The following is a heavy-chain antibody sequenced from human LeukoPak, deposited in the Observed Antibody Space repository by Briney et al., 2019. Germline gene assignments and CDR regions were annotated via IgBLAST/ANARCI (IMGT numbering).Heavy chain of an antibody. CDR3: ARVYHSYAFRPYYYYGMDV. Sequence: PGGSLRLSCAASGFTFSSYGMHWVRQAPGKGLEGVAVIWYDGSNKYYADSVKGRFTISRDNSKNTLYLQMNSLRAEDTAVYYCARVYHSYAFRPYYYYGMDVWGQGTTLSVS. J-gene: IGHJ6*02. D-gene: IGHD5-18*01. CDR1: GFTFSSYG. V-gene: IGHV3-33*01. CDR2: IWYDGSNK.